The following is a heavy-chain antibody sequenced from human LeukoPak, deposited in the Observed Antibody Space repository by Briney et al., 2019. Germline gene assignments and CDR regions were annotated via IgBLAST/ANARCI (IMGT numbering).Heavy chain of an antibody. D-gene: IGHD6-19*01. V-gene: IGHV1-2*02. Sequence: ASVKVSCKASGYTFTSYFMHWVRQAPGQGLEWMGWINPNSGGTNYAQKFQGRVTMTRDTSISTAYMELSRLRSDDTAVYYCARDVPRYIAVAGRGGGDYWGQGTLVTVSS. CDR1: GYTFTSYF. CDR2: INPNSGGT. CDR3: ARDVPRYIAVAGRGGGDY. J-gene: IGHJ4*02.